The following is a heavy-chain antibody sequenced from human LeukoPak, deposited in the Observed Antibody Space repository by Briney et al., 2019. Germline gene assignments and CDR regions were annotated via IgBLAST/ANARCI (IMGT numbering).Heavy chain of an antibody. Sequence: SQTLSLTCTVSGGPISSGGYYWSWIRQHPGKGLEWIGYIYYSGSTYYNPSLKSRVTISVDTSKNQFSLKLSSVTAADTAVYYCARAPGVLRYFDWPLTFDYWGQGTLVTVSS. CDR2: IYYSGST. D-gene: IGHD3-9*01. J-gene: IGHJ4*02. CDR1: GGPISSGGYY. CDR3: ARAPGVLRYFDWPLTFDY. V-gene: IGHV4-31*03.